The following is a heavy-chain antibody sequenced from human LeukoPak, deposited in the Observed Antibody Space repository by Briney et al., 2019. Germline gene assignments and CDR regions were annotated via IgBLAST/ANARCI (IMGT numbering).Heavy chain of an antibody. CDR1: GYTFTSYD. Sequence: ASVKVSCKASGYTFTSYDINWVRQATGQGLEWMGWMNPNSGNTGYAQKFQGRVTMTRNTSISTAYMELNSLRSEDTAVYYCARGNGFLEWFDFDYWGQGTPVTVSS. J-gene: IGHJ4*02. V-gene: IGHV1-8*01. CDR2: MNPNSGNT. D-gene: IGHD3-3*01. CDR3: ARGNGFLEWFDFDY.